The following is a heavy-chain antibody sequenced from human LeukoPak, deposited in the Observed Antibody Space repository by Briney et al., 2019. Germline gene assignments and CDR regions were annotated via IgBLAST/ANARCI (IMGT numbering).Heavy chain of an antibody. CDR3: ARGRELYDYVWGSYRYSPLDAFDI. Sequence: SQTLSLTCTVSGGSISSGGYYWSWLRQHPGKDLEWIGYIYYSGSTYYNPSLKSRVTISVDTSKNQFSLKLSSVTAADTAVYYCARGRELYDYVWGSYRYSPLDAFDIWGQGTMVTVSS. V-gene: IGHV4-31*03. J-gene: IGHJ3*02. CDR1: GGSISSGGYY. D-gene: IGHD3-16*02. CDR2: IYYSGST.